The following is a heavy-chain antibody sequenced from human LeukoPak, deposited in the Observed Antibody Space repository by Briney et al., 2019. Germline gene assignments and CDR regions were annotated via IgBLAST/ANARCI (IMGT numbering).Heavy chain of an antibody. CDR1: GDSISSYY. V-gene: IGHV4-59*01. Sequence: SETLSLTCTVSGDSISSYYWSWIRQPPGKGLEWIGYIYYSGSTNYNPSLKSRVTISVDTSKNQFSLKLSSVTAADTAVYYCARVLASGAFDIWGQGTMVTVSS. D-gene: IGHD3-3*02. CDR3: ARVLASGAFDI. J-gene: IGHJ3*02. CDR2: IYYSGST.